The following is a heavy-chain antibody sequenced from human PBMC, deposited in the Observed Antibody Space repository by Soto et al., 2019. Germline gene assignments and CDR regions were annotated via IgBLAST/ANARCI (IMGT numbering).Heavy chain of an antibody. D-gene: IGHD3-16*02. CDR3: ARVSYDYVWGSYRLLDY. CDR1: GYTFTGYY. V-gene: IGHV1-2*02. CDR2: INPNSGGT. Sequence: ASVKVSCKASGYTFTGYYMHWVRQAPGQGLEWMGWINPNSGGTNYAQKFQGRVTMTRDTSISTAYMELSRLRSDDTAVYYCARVSYDYVWGSYRLLDYWGQGTLVTVS. J-gene: IGHJ4*02.